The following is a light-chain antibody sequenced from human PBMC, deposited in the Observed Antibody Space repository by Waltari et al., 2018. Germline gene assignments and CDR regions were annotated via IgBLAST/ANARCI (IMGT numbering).Light chain of an antibody. J-gene: IGKJ1*01. Sequence: DVVMTQSPLSLPVTLGQPASISCRSSQSLVHADGNTYLSWFQQRPGQSPRRLFYKVSNRDSGVPDRFSGSGSGTDFTLKISRVEAEDIAIYYCMQGVHWPRSFGQGTKVEIE. CDR2: KVS. V-gene: IGKV2-30*02. CDR1: QSLVHADGNTY. CDR3: MQGVHWPRS.